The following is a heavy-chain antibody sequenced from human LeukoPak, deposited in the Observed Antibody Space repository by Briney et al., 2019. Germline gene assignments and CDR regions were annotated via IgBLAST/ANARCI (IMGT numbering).Heavy chain of an antibody. V-gene: IGHV5-51*01. J-gene: IGHJ4*02. Sequence: GESLKISGKGSGYSFTRYCSGWVGQMPGKGLDWMGIIYPEDSDTTNSPSCQAQVPISAGKSINTAYLQWGSLKASDTAIYYCASLFWGDSSGFYPLYFDYWGKGTLVTVSS. CDR1: GYSFTRYC. D-gene: IGHD3-22*01. CDR2: IYPEDSDT. CDR3: ASLFWGDSSGFYPLYFDY.